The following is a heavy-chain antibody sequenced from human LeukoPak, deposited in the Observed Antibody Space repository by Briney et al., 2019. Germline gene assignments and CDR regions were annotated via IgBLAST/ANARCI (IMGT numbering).Heavy chain of an antibody. J-gene: IGHJ4*02. V-gene: IGHV3-7*01. CDR3: ARDAGYGYDRFDY. CDR2: IKEDGSEK. CDR1: GFIFSSYW. D-gene: IGHD5-18*01. Sequence: GGSLRLSCAASGFIFSSYWMAWVRQAPGKGLEWVANIKEDGSEKNYVDSVKGRFTISRDNAKNSLYLQMNSLRAEDTAVYYCARDAGYGYDRFDYWGQGAQVTVSS.